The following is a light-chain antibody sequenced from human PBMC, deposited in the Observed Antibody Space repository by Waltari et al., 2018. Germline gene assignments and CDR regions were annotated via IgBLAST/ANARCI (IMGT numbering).Light chain of an antibody. CDR1: CTDVGGYNS. Sequence: QSDLSQPAPMSGSPGQSITISCTGTCTDVGGYNSVPWYQEYPGKAPKLIIYDVKNRPSGVSKRFSGSKSGNTASLTISGLQAEDEADYYCSSYTSTSTVLFGGGTKVTVL. CDR2: DVK. J-gene: IGLJ2*01. CDR3: SSYTSTSTVL. V-gene: IGLV2-14*03.